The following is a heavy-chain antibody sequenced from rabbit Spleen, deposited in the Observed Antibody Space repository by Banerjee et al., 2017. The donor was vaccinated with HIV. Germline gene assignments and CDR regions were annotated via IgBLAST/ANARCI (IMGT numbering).Heavy chain of an antibody. CDR3: AREPGRSASL. CDR2: IYSGSSGST. J-gene: IGHJ4*01. Sequence: QSLEESGGGLVQPGASLTLTCTASGFSFSSNYYMCWVRQAPGRGLELIACIYSGSSGSTYYASWAKGRFTITRSTSLNTVTLQMTSLTAADTATYFCAREPGRSASLWGQGTLVTVS. CDR1: GFSFSSNYY. D-gene: IGHD8-1*01. V-gene: IGHV1S40*01.